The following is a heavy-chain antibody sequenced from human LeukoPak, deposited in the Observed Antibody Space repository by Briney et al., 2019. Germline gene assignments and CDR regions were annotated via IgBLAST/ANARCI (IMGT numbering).Heavy chain of an antibody. V-gene: IGHV3-30*04. Sequence: GGSLRLSCAASGLTFSSYAMHWVRQAPGKGLEWVAVISYDGSNKYYADSVKGRFTISRDNSKNTLYLQMNSLRAEDTAVYYCARWVVPAYFDYWGQGTLVTVSS. CDR1: GLTFSSYA. CDR3: ARWVVPAYFDY. D-gene: IGHD2-2*01. CDR2: ISYDGSNK. J-gene: IGHJ4*02.